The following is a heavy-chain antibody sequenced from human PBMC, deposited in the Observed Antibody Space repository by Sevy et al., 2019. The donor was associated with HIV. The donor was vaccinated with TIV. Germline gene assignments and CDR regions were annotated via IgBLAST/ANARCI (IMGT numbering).Heavy chain of an antibody. CDR2: IIPIFGTA. J-gene: IGHJ4*02. CDR1: GGTFSSYA. CDR3: ARGARIQLWLWDQFDY. V-gene: IGHV1-69*13. D-gene: IGHD5-18*01. Sequence: ASVKVSCKASGGTFSSYAISWVRQAPGQGLEWMGGIIPIFGTANYAQKFQGRVTITADESTSTAYMELSSLRSEDTAVYYGARGARIQLWLWDQFDYWGQGTLVTVSS.